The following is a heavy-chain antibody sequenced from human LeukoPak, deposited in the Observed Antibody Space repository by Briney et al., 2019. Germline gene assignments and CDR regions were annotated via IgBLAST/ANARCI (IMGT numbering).Heavy chain of an antibody. CDR2: IYYSGST. CDR3: ARLQSYCSGGSCYGYYYYYGMDV. D-gene: IGHD2-15*01. J-gene: IGHJ6*02. V-gene: IGHV4-30-4*01. CDR1: GGSISSGDYY. Sequence: PSETLSLTCTVSGGSISSGDYYWSWIRQPPGKGLEWIGYIYYSGSTYYNPSLKSRVTISVDTSKNQFSLKLSSVTAADTAVYYCARLQSYCSGGSCYGYYYYYGMDVWGQGTTVTVSS.